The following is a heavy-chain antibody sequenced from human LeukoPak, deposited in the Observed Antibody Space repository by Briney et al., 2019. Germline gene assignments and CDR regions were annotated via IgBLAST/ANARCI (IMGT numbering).Heavy chain of an antibody. CDR3: ARRVRGYDILTGYYNPPPDY. CDR1: GGSISSSSYY. D-gene: IGHD3-9*01. V-gene: IGHV4-39*01. Sequence: SETLSLTCTVSGGSISSSSYYWGWIRQPPGKGLEWIGSIYYSGSTYYNPSLKSRVTISVDTSKNQFSLKLSSVTAADTAVYYCARRVRGYDILTGYYNPPPDYWGQGTLVTVSS. CDR2: IYYSGST. J-gene: IGHJ4*02.